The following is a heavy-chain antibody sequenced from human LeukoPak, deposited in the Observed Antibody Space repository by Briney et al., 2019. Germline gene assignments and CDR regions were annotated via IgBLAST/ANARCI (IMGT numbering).Heavy chain of an antibody. D-gene: IGHD1-26*01. CDR3: AEDGPKWKLQR. Sequence: ASVKVSCKTSGFTFTSSAMQWVRQARGQRLEWIGWIVVCSGSTNYAQKFQERVTITRDMSTSTAYMELSSLRSEDTAVYYCAEDGPKWKLQRWGQGTLVTVSS. V-gene: IGHV1-58*02. CDR1: GFTFTSSA. CDR2: IVVCSGST. J-gene: IGHJ4*02.